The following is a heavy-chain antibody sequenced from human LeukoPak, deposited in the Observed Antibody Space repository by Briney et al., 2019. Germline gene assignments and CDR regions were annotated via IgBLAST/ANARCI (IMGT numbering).Heavy chain of an antibody. CDR3: ASFATSVLIKDN. D-gene: IGHD4-23*01. CDR2: ITSNSDHV. V-gene: IGHV3-21*01. CDR1: GFSFSTYS. J-gene: IGHJ4*02. Sequence: GGSVRLSCTASGFSFSTYSMNWVRQAPGKGLEWVSSITSNSDHVYYAASVKGRFTISRDNAKKSLFLQVNSLRAEDTAVYYCASFATSVLIKDNWGQVSLVTVSS.